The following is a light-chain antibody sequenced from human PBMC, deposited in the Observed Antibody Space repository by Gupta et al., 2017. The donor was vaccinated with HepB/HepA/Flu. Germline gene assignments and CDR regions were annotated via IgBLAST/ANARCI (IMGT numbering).Light chain of an antibody. CDR1: QSISSY. J-gene: IGKJ4*01. CDR2: AAS. CDR3: QQRDSTPVT. Sequence: DIHMTQSPSSLSASVGDRVTITCRASQSISSYLNWYQQKPGKAPKLLIYAASRLQSGVPSRFSGSGSGTDFTLTISRRQPEDFATYYCQQRDSTPVTFGGGTXVEIK. V-gene: IGKV1-39*01.